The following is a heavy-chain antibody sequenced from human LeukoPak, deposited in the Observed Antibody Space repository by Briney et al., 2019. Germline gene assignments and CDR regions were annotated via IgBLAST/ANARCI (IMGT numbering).Heavy chain of an antibody. V-gene: IGHV3-30*03. D-gene: IGHD5-18*01. CDR3: ATSGYSYRGFGY. Sequence: GGSLRLSCAASGFTFSSYGMHWVRQAPGKGLEWLAVISYDGSNKYYADSVKGRFTISRDNSKNTLYLQMNSLRAEDTAVYYCATSGYSYRGFGYWGQGTLVTVSS. CDR2: ISYDGSNK. CDR1: GFTFSSYG. J-gene: IGHJ4*02.